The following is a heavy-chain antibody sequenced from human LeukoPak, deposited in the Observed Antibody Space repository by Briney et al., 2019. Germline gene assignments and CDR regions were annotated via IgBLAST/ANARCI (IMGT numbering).Heavy chain of an antibody. Sequence: ASVKVSCKVSGYTHTELSMQWVRQAPGKGLEWMGGFDPEAGETIYAQKFQGRVTMTEDTSTDTAYMELSSLRSEDTAVYYCATDLYCSGGSCYFDFDYWGQGTLVTVPS. CDR1: GYTHTELS. J-gene: IGHJ4*02. CDR3: ATDLYCSGGSCYFDFDY. D-gene: IGHD2-15*01. V-gene: IGHV1-24*01. CDR2: FDPEAGET.